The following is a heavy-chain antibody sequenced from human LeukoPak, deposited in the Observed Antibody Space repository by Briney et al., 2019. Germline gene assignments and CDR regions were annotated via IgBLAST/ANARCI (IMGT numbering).Heavy chain of an antibody. Sequence: ASVKVSCKASGYTFTSYGISWVRQAPGQGLEWMGWISAYNGSTNYAQKLQGRVTMTTDTSTSTAYMELRGLRSDDTAVYYCARNYYDSSGYSASGYWGQGTLVTVSS. CDR3: ARNYYDSSGYSASGY. CDR2: ISAYNGST. V-gene: IGHV1-18*01. D-gene: IGHD3-22*01. CDR1: GYTFTSYG. J-gene: IGHJ4*02.